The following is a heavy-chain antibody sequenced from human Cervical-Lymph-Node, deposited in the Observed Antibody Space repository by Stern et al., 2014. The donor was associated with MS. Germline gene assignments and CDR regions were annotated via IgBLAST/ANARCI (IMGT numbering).Heavy chain of an antibody. D-gene: IGHD3-10*01. V-gene: IGHV1-18*01. J-gene: IGHJ4*02. CDR1: GYTFNNYG. CDR2: ISAYNDNT. CDR3: AREKGSYYXNLPYY. Sequence: VQLVESGAEVRNPGASVKVSCKASGYTFNNYGITWVRQAPGQGLEWMGWISAYNDNTVYAQKFQGRVTMTTDTPTSTAYMEVRSLRSDDTAVYYCAREKGSYYXNLPYYWGQGTLXTVSS.